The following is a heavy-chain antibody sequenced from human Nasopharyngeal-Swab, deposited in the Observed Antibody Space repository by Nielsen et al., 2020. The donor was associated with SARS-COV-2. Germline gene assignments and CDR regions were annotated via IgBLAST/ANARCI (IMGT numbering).Heavy chain of an antibody. CDR3: ASGTVPLLHY. CDR1: GFTFSSYD. J-gene: IGHJ4*02. CDR2: IGTAGDT. D-gene: IGHD1-1*01. Sequence: GESLKISCAASGFTFSSYDMHWVRQATGKGLEWVSAIGTAGDTYYPGSVKGRFTISRENAKNSLYLQMNSLRAEDTAVYYCASGTVPLLHYWGQGTLVTVSS. V-gene: IGHV3-13*01.